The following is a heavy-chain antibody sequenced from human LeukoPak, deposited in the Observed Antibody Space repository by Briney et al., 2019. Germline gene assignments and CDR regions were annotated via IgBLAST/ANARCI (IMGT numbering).Heavy chain of an antibody. V-gene: IGHV3-48*03. CDR3: AELGITMIGGV. CDR2: ISSSGSKI. D-gene: IGHD3-10*02. Sequence: GGSLRLSCAASGFTLSSYEMNWVRQAPGKGREWDSYISSSGSKIYYADSGKGRVTIPRENAKNSMYRQMNSLRAEDTAVYYCAELGITMIGGVWGKGTTVTISS. J-gene: IGHJ6*04. CDR1: GFTLSSYE.